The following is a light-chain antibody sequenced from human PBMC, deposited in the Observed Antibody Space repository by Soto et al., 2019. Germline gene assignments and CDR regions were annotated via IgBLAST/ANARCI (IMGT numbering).Light chain of an antibody. CDR3: QQYCNSPPNT. V-gene: IGKV3-20*01. Sequence: EIVLTQSPGTLSLSPGERATLSCRASQSVSSSYLAWYQQKPGQAPRVLIYGASSRATGIPDRFSGSGSGTAFTLTISRLEPEDFAVYFCQQYCNSPPNTFGHGTKVEIK. CDR2: GAS. J-gene: IGKJ2*01. CDR1: QSVSSSY.